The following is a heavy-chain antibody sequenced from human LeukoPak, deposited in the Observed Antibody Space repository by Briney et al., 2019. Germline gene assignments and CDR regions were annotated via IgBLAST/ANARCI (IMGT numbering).Heavy chain of an antibody. V-gene: IGHV1-46*01. Sequence: GASVKVSCKASGYTFTSYYMHWVRQAPGQGLEWMGTINPSGGSTSYAQKFQGRVTMTRDTSTSTVYMELSRLRSDDTAVYYCARGGGAPVIAPGLLGNWFDPWGQGTLVTVSS. CDR3: ARGGGAPVIAPGLLGNWFDP. D-gene: IGHD2-15*01. J-gene: IGHJ5*02. CDR2: INPSGGST. CDR1: GYTFTSYY.